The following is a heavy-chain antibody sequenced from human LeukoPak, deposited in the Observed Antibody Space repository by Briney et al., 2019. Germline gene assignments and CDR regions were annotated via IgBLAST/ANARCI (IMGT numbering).Heavy chain of an antibody. V-gene: IGHV3-43*02. CDR2: ISGGGGST. CDR3: VQAMF. J-gene: IGHJ3*01. Sequence: GSLRLSCAASGFTFDDYAMHWVRRAPGKGLEWVSLISGGGGSTYYADSVKGRFTISRDNSKNSLYLQMNSLRTEDTALYYCVQAMFWGQGTMVTVSS. CDR1: GFTFDDYA.